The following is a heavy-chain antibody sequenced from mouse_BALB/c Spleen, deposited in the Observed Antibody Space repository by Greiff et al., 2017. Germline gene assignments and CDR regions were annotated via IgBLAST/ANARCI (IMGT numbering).Heavy chain of an antibody. CDR3: ARGLNY. Sequence: EVQLQQSGAELVRSGASVKLSCTASGFTINDTYMHWVKQRPEQGLEWIGRIDPTNGNTKYDPKFQGKATITADTSSNTAYLQLSGLTSEDTAVYYCARGLNYWGQGTTLTVSS. D-gene: IGHD6-1*01. CDR1: GFTINDTY. V-gene: IGHV14-3*02. J-gene: IGHJ2*01. CDR2: IDPTNGNT.